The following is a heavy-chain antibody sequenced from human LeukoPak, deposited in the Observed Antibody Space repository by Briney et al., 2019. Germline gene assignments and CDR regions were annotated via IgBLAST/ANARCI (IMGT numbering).Heavy chain of an antibody. Sequence: SETLSLTCAVYGGSFRGYYWNWIRQPPGKGLEWIGEINHSGITNYNPSLKSRVTISVDTSKNQFSLKLNSVTAADTALYYCARAATDSGYDWTTFDYWGQGTLVTVSS. CDR1: GGSFRGYY. CDR3: ARAATDSGYDWTTFDY. V-gene: IGHV4-34*01. D-gene: IGHD5-12*01. CDR2: INHSGIT. J-gene: IGHJ4*02.